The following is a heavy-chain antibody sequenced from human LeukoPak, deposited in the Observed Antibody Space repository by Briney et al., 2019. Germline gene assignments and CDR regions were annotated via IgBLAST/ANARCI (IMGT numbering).Heavy chain of an antibody. CDR2: ISGSGGST. J-gene: IGHJ4*02. V-gene: IGHV3-23*01. Sequence: GGSLRLSCATSGFTFSNYAMSWVRQAPGKGLEWVSTISGSGGSTYYADSVKGRFTISRDNSKNTLYLQMNSLRAEDTAVYYCARGASMVRGVIITSPPDYWGQGTLVTVSS. D-gene: IGHD3-10*01. CDR1: GFTFSNYA. CDR3: ARGASMVRGVIITSPPDY.